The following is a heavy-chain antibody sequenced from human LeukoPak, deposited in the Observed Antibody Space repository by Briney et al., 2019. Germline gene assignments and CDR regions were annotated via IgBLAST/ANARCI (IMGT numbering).Heavy chain of an antibody. V-gene: IGHV4-59*01. D-gene: IGHD6-19*01. J-gene: IGHJ4*02. CDR3: ARVGSSGWQLDY. CDR2: IYYSGST. CDR1: GGSISSYY. Sequence: SETLSLTCTVSGGSISSYYWSWIRQPPGKGLEWIGYIYYSGSTNYNPSLESRVTISVDTSKNQFSLKLSSVTAADTAVYYCARVGSSGWQLDYWGQGTLVTVSS.